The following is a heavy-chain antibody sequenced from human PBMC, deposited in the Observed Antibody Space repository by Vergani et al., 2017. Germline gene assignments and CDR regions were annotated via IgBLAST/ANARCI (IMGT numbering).Heavy chain of an antibody. CDR2: ISAYNGNT. D-gene: IGHD2-2*01. V-gene: IGHV1-18*01. CDR3: ARVKQDIVVVPAADNWFDP. J-gene: IGHJ5*02. CDR1: GYTFTSYG. Sequence: QVQLVQSGSELKKPGASVKVSCKASGYTFTSYGISWVRQAPGQGLEWMGWISAYNGNTNYAQKLQGRVTMTTDTSTSTAYMELRSLRSDDTAVYYCARVKQDIVVVPAADNWFDPWGQGTLVTVSS.